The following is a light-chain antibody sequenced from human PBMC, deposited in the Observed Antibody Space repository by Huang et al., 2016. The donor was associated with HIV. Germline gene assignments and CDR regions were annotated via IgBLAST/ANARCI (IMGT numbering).Light chain of an antibody. CDR1: QSVGSS. J-gene: IGKJ4*01. CDR2: DAS. CDR3: QQRSNWPLT. V-gene: IGKV3-11*01. Sequence: EIVLTQSPATLSLSPGQRATLSCRASQSVGSSLAWYQPKPGQAPRLRINDASNRATGIPARFRGSGSGTDYTLTISSLEPEDFAVYYCQQRSNWPLTFGGGTKVEIK.